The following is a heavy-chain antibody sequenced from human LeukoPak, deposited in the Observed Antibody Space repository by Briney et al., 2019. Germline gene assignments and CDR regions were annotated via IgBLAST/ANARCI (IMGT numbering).Heavy chain of an antibody. Sequence: GRSLRLSCAASGFTFDDYAMRWVRQAPGKGLEWVSGISWNSGSIGYADSVKGRFTISRDNAKNSLYLQMNSLRAEDTALYYCAKGQYSSGWYALDYWGQGTLVTVSS. J-gene: IGHJ4*02. V-gene: IGHV3-9*01. D-gene: IGHD6-19*01. CDR3: AKGQYSSGWYALDY. CDR1: GFTFDDYA. CDR2: ISWNSGSI.